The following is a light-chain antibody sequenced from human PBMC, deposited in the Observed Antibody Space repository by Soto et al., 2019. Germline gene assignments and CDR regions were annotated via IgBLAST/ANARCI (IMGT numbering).Light chain of an antibody. CDR2: GAS. CDR3: QQYGDSPFT. CDR1: QSVSINS. J-gene: IGKJ2*01. Sequence: EIVLTQSPGTLSLSPGDRATLSCRASQSVSINSLAWYQQQPGQAPRLLIYGASSRATGIPDRFSGSGSGKDFTLAISRLEPEDFAVYYCQQYGDSPFTFGQGTNLEIK. V-gene: IGKV3-20*01.